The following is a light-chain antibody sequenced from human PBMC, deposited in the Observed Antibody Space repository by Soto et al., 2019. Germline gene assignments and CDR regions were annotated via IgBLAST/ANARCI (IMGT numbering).Light chain of an antibody. J-gene: IGKJ5*01. CDR3: QHYDHRPIP. CDR2: DAS. CDR1: QDITNY. V-gene: IGKV1-33*01. Sequence: DIQMTQYPSSLSASVGDRVTITCQASQDITNYLNWYQQKPGKAPRLLLYDASSLETGVPSRFSGSGSGTDFTFTISSLQPEDIATYYCQHYDHRPIPFGQGTRLEI.